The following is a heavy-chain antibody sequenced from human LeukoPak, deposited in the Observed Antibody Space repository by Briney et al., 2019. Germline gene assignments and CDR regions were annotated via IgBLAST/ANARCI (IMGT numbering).Heavy chain of an antibody. CDR1: GFTFDRFT. J-gene: IGHJ4*02. Sequence: SGRSLRLSCAASGFTFDRFTMHWVRQVPGRGLDWVAGINWKSGSFHYADSVKGRFTTSRDNDKNSLHLQMNNLKTDDTALYFCAKGHDPYTYSSAYSGWGQGTLVTVSS. D-gene: IGHD6-19*01. CDR3: AKGHDPYTYSSAYSG. V-gene: IGHV3-9*01. CDR2: INWKSGSF.